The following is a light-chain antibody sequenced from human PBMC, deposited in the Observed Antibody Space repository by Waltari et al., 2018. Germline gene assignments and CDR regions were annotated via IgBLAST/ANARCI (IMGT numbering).Light chain of an antibody. V-gene: IGLV2-23*02. J-gene: IGLJ2*01. Sequence: QSALTQPASVSGSPGQSITISCTGTSSDVGSYNLVSWYQQHPGKAPKLMIYEVSKRPSGVSNRFSCSKSGNTSCLTISGRQAEDEADYYCCSYAGSSTFVFGGGTKLTVL. CDR2: EVS. CDR1: SSDVGSYNL. CDR3: CSYAGSSTFV.